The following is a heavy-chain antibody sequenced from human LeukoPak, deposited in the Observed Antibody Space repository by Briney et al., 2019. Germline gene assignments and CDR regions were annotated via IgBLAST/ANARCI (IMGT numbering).Heavy chain of an antibody. D-gene: IGHD4-11*01. CDR3: AKSYFDYSTYYSYYFNL. CDR2: VYTSGST. V-gene: IGHV4-4*09. CDR1: GGSISGGY. J-gene: IGHJ4*02. Sequence: SETLSLTCTVSGGSISGGYWSWIRQPPGKGLEWIGYVYTSGSTNYNPSLKSRVTISVDTSKSQFALKLSSVTAADTAVYYCAKSYFDYSTYYSYYFNLWGQGALVTVSS.